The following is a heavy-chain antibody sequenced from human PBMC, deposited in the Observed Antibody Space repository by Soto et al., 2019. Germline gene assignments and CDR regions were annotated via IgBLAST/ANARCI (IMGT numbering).Heavy chain of an antibody. D-gene: IGHD3-10*01. CDR1: GGSTSNYY. CDR3: ARHRGDLGNNWFDP. J-gene: IGHJ5*02. CDR2: ISYSGHT. Sequence: SETLSLTCTVSGGSTSNYYWSWIRQPPGKGLEWLGYISYSGHTTYNPSLTSRVAISADASKSLLSLKLNSVTAADTAVYYCARHRGDLGNNWFDPWGQGTLVTVSS. V-gene: IGHV4-59*08.